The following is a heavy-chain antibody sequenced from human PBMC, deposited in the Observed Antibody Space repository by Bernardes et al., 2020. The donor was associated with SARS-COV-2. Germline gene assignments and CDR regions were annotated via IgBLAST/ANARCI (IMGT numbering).Heavy chain of an antibody. CDR3: AKGVVHPRRGEHFDY. J-gene: IGHJ4*02. Sequence: GGSLILSCAASGFTFSSYAMSWVRQAPGKGLEWVSAISGSGGSTYYADSVKGRFTISRDNSKNTLYLQMNSLRAEDTAVYYCAKGVVHPRRGEHFDYWGQGTLVTVSS. V-gene: IGHV3-23*01. CDR2: ISGSGGST. D-gene: IGHD3-3*01. CDR1: GFTFSSYA.